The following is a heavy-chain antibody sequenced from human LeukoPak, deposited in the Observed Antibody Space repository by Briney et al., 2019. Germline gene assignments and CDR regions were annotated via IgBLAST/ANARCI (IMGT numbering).Heavy chain of an antibody. CDR3: TTGSASH. D-gene: IGHD2-15*01. CDR1: GFTFSDAW. Sequence: PGGSLRLSCVASGFTFSDAWMSWVRQAPGKGLEWVGHIKSKSYGATTDYAAPVKGRFAILRDDSTNTLYLQVISLKTEDTAVYYCTTGSASHWGQGTLVTVSS. J-gene: IGHJ4*02. V-gene: IGHV3-15*01. CDR2: IKSKSYGATT.